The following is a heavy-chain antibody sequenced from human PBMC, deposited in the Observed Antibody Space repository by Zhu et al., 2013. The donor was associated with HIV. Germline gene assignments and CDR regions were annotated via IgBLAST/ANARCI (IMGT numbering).Heavy chain of an antibody. V-gene: IGHV1-18*01. CDR2: ISAYNGNT. J-gene: IGHJ6*02. Sequence: QVQLVQSGAEVKKPGASVKVSCKASGYTFTSYGISWVRQAPGQGLEWMGWISAYNGNTNYAQKLQGRVTMTTDTSTSTAYMELRSLRSDDTAVYYCARRESSITMIVDRYYYYYGMDVWGQGTTVTVSS. CDR1: GYTFTSYG. D-gene: IGHD3-22*01. CDR3: ARRESSITMIVDRYYYYYGMDV.